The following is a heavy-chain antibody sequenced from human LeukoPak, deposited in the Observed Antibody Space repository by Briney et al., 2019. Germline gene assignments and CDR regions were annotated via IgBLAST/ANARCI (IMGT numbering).Heavy chain of an antibody. CDR2: ISYDGSNK. CDR3: ARHYYDSSGYYKGDY. Sequence: PGGSLRLSCAASGFTFSSCGMHWVSQDPGNGLEWVAVISYDGSNKYYAGSVKGRFTISRDNARNSLYLQMNSLRAEDTAVYYCARHYYDSSGYYKGDYWGQGTLVTVSS. CDR1: GFTFSSCG. V-gene: IGHV3-33*05. J-gene: IGHJ4*02. D-gene: IGHD3-22*01.